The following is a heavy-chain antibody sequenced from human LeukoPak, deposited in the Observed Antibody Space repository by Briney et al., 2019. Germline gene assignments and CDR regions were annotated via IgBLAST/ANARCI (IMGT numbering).Heavy chain of an antibody. V-gene: IGHV4-34*12. CDR3: ASSSYDLLTGLGLIHDF. Sequence: PSETLSLTCAVYGGSFSDYFWSWIRQPPGKGLEWIGEVLPSGRTNYKSSLKSRLTISVDTSKNQFSLSLSSVTAADTAVYFCASSSYDLLTGLGLIHDFWGQGTLVTVCS. D-gene: IGHD3-9*01. CDR2: VLPSGRT. CDR1: GGSFSDYF. J-gene: IGHJ4*02.